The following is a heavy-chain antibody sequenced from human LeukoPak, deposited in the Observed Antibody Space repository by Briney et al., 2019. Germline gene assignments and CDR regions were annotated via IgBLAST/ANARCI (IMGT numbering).Heavy chain of an antibody. D-gene: IGHD3-22*01. J-gene: IGHJ4*02. V-gene: IGHV3-15*01. CDR1: GFTFSNAW. CDR3: ARDPGYYYESSAS. Sequence: PGGSLRLSCAASGFTFSNAWMSWVRQAPGKGLEWVGRIKSKTDGGTTDYAAPVKGRFTISRDNSKNTLYLQMNSLRAEDTAVYYCARDPGYYYESSASWGQGTLVTVSS. CDR2: IKSKTDGGTT.